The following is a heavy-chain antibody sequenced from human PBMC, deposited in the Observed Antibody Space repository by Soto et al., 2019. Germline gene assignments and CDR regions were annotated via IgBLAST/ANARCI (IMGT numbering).Heavy chain of an antibody. CDR1: GGSISSNY. Sequence: PSETLSLTCTVSGGSISSNYWSWIRQSAEKGLEWIGRIYFTGITNYNPSLKSRVNMSIDTSKNQFSLKLSSVTAADTAVYYCARDYYGSGSLFDYWGQGTLVNVS. CDR2: IYFTGIT. D-gene: IGHD3-10*01. CDR3: ARDYYGSGSLFDY. J-gene: IGHJ4*02. V-gene: IGHV4-4*07.